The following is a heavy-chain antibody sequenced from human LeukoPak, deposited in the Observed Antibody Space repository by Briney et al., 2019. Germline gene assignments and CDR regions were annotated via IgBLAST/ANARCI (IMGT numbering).Heavy chain of an antibody. Sequence: GESLKISCKGSGYSFSNYWIGWVRPVPGKGLEWVGIFYPGDSDTRYSPSFQGQVTISADKSISTAYLQWSSLKASDTAMYYCARHLRGSATYPIDYWGQGTLVTVSS. CDR2: FYPGDSDT. J-gene: IGHJ4*02. CDR3: ARHLRGSATYPIDY. CDR1: GYSFSNYW. D-gene: IGHD3-10*01. V-gene: IGHV5-51*01.